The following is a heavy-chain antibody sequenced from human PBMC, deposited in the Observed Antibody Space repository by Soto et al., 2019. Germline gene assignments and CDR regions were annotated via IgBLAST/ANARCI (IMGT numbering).Heavy chain of an antibody. CDR3: TRGANGFYYFDY. CDR2: ITRDGSST. D-gene: IGHD2-8*01. Sequence: EVQLVESVGGLVQPGGSLRLSCAASGFSLSDYWMHWVRQAPGEGMVWLSRITRDGSSTNDAASVTGRFTITSDNAKNTFYLQVSRLRGEDSAVYYCTRGANGFYYFDYRGQGTLVYVSS. CDR1: GFSLSDYW. J-gene: IGHJ4*02. V-gene: IGHV3-74*01.